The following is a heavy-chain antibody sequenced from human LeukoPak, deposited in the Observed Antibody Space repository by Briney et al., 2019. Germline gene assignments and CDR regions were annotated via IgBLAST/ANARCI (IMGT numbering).Heavy chain of an antibody. CDR1: GFTFSSCA. J-gene: IGHJ1*01. D-gene: IGHD3-22*01. V-gene: IGHV3-23*01. CDR3: AKADFTYYYDSSGYHEYFQH. CDR2: ISGSGGST. Sequence: PGGSLRLSCAASGFTFSSCAMSWVRQAPGKGLEWVSAISGSGGSTYYADSVKGRFTISRDNSKNTLYLQMNSLRAEDTAVYYCAKADFTYYYDSSGYHEYFQHWGQGTLVTVSS.